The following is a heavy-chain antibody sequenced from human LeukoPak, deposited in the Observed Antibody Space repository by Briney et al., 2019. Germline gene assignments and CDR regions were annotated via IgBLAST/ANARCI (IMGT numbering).Heavy chain of an antibody. J-gene: IGHJ4*02. CDR3: ARGYMVRGVIIPTDY. CDR2: IYSGGST. V-gene: IGHV3-66*01. Sequence: PGGSLRLSCAASGFTVSSNYVSWVRQAPGKGLEWVSVIYSGGSTYYADSVKGRFTISRDNSNNTLYLQMDSLRAEDTAVYYCARGYMVRGVIIPTDYWGEGTLVTVPS. CDR1: GFTVSSNY. D-gene: IGHD3-10*01.